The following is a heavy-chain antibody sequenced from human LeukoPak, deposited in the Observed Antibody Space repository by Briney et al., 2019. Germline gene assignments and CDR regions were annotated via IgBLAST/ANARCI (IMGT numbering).Heavy chain of an antibody. V-gene: IGHV5-51*01. CDR1: GYSFTSYW. CDR3: ASSARRTLPSVYYYYGMDV. CDR2: IYPGDSDT. Sequence: GESLKISCKGSGYSFTSYWIGWVRQMPGKGLEWMGIIYPGDSDTRCSPSFQGQVTISADKSISTAYLQWSSLKASDIAMYYCASSARRTLPSVYYYYGMDVWGQGTTVTVSS. J-gene: IGHJ6*02.